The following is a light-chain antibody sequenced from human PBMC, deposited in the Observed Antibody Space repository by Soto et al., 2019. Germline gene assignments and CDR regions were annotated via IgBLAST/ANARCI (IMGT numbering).Light chain of an antibody. V-gene: IGKV3-11*01. J-gene: IGKJ5*01. CDR3: QQRSNWPVT. CDR1: QSVNNF. CDR2: DAS. Sequence: EIVLTQSPATLSLSPGERATLSCRASQSVNNFLAWYQQKPGQAPRLLIYDASNRATGIPARFSGSGSGPDFTLTISSLDPEDFAVYDCQQRSNWPVTFGQGTRLEIK.